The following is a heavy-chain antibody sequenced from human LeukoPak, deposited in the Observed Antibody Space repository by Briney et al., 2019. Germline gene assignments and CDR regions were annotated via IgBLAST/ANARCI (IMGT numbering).Heavy chain of an antibody. V-gene: IGHV1-58*02. Sequence: SVKVSCKASGFTFTSSAMQWVRQARGQRLEWIGWIVVGSGNTNYAQKFQERVTITRDMSTSTAHMELSSLRSEDTAVYYCAAATRYNWNAHFDYWGQGTLVTVSS. J-gene: IGHJ4*02. CDR3: AAATRYNWNAHFDY. CDR1: GFTFTSSA. CDR2: IVVGSGNT. D-gene: IGHD1-20*01.